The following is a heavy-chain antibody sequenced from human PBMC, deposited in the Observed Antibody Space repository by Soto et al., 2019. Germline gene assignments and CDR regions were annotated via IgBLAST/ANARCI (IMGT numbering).Heavy chain of an antibody. J-gene: IGHJ6*02. CDR3: DRGFSRVSMDA. CDR1: GDSVSSGGYY. D-gene: IGHD3-3*02. V-gene: IGHV4-61*08. Sequence: SETLSLTCTVSGDSVSSGGYYWSWIRQPPGKGLEWIGYIYSSGSANYNPSLKSRVTISRDTSKNQISLKVASVTAADTAGYYCDRGFSRVSMDAWGQGTTVTVYS. CDR2: IYSSGSA.